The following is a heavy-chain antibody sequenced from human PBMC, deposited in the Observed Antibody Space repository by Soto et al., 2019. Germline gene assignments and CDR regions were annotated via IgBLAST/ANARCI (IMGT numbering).Heavy chain of an antibody. CDR2: ISSSTTYI. CDR1: GFTFSYYS. J-gene: IGHJ4*02. CDR3: ARESEDLTSNFDY. Sequence: EVQLVVSGGGLVKPGGSLRLSCAASGFTFSYYSMSWVRQAPGRGLEWVSSISSSTTYIYYADSMKGRFTVSRDNAKNSVYLEMNSLSAEDTAVYYCARESEDLTSNFDYWGQGTLVTVSS. V-gene: IGHV3-21*02.